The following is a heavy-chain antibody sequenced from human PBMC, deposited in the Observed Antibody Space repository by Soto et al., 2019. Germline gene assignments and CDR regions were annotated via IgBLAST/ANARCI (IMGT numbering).Heavy chain of an antibody. V-gene: IGHV1-18*01. Sequence: ASVKVSCKASGYTFTNYAISWLRQAPGQGLEWMGWISAYSGNTNYAQKLQGRVTMTTDTSTSTAYMELRSLRSDDTAVYYCARDTGYCSGGRCNLPTIFDCWGQGTLVTVSS. J-gene: IGHJ4*02. D-gene: IGHD2-15*01. CDR1: GYTFTNYA. CDR3: ARDTGYCSGGRCNLPTIFDC. CDR2: ISAYSGNT.